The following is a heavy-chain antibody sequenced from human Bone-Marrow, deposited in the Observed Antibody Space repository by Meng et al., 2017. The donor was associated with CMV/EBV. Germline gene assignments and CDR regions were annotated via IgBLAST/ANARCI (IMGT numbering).Heavy chain of an antibody. V-gene: IGHV1-24*01. CDR2: FDPEDGET. CDR1: GYTLTELS. J-gene: IGHJ4*02. D-gene: IGHD5-18*01. Sequence: ASVKVSCKVSGYTLTELSMHWVRQAPGKGLEWMGGFDPEDGETIYAQKFQGRVTMTEDTSTDTAYMELSSLRSEDTAVYYCAISSKPLQLWFSHFDYWGQSTLVTVSS. CDR3: AISSKPLQLWFSHFDY.